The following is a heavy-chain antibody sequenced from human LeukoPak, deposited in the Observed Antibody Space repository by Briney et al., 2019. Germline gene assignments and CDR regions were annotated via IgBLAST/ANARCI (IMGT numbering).Heavy chain of an antibody. CDR1: GGSISSYY. J-gene: IGHJ6*03. V-gene: IGHV4-59*01. Sequence: SETLSLTCTVSGGSISSYYWSWIRQPPGKGLEWIGYIYYSGSTNYNPSLKSRVTISVDTSKNQFSLKLSSVTAADTAVYYCARSRGSRGWLRYYYYMDVWGKGTTVTVSS. D-gene: IGHD5-12*01. CDR2: IYYSGST. CDR3: ARSRGSRGWLRYYYYMDV.